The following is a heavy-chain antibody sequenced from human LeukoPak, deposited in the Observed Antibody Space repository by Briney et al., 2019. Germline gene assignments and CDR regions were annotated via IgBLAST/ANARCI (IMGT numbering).Heavy chain of an antibody. CDR1: GGSISDYY. CDR3: ARWVRGRTYYFDY. Sequence: SETLSLTCTVSGGSISDYYWCWIRQPAGKGLEWIGHIYTIGSTNYNPSLKSRVTMSVDRSRNRFSLKLNSVTAADTAVYYCARWVRGRTYYFDYWGQGTLVTVSS. V-gene: IGHV4-4*07. CDR2: IYTIGST. D-gene: IGHD1-26*01. J-gene: IGHJ4*02.